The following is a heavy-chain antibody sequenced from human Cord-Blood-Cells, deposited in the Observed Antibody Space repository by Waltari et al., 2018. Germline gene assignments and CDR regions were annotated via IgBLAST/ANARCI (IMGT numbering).Heavy chain of an antibody. CDR2: IYSGGRT. CDR1: GFTVSSNY. CDR3: ARARYSGYGDAFDI. Sequence: EVQLVESGGGLVQPGGSLRLSCAASGFTVSSNYMSWVRQAPGKGLEWVSVIYSGGRTDYADSVKGRFTISRDNSKNTLYLQMNSLRAEDTAVYYCARARYSGYGDAFDIWGQGTMVTVSS. D-gene: IGHD5-12*01. V-gene: IGHV3-66*01. J-gene: IGHJ3*02.